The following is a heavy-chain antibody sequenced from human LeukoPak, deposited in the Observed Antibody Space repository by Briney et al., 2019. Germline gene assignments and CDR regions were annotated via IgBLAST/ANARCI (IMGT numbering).Heavy chain of an antibody. CDR3: AKGWFGESLNYSYMDV. J-gene: IGHJ6*03. V-gene: IGHV3-23*01. CDR1: GFTFSSYA. D-gene: IGHD3-10*01. CDR2: ISGGGVST. Sequence: PGGSLRLSCATSGFTFSSYAMSWVRQAPGKGLEWVSAISGGGVSTYYTDSVKGRFTISRDNSKNTLYLQMHSLRADDTAVYYCAKGWFGESLNYSYMDVWGKGTTVAVSS.